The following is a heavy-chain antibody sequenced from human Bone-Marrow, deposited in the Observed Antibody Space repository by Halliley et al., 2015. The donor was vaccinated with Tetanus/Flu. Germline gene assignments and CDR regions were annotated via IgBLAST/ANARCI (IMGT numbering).Heavy chain of an antibody. CDR2: SSSYT. J-gene: IGHJ3*02. CDR3: ASSPYYYDGSVPPGAFVI. Sequence: SSSYTNYADSAKGRFTISRDNAKNSMYLQMNSLRAEDTAVYYCASSPYYYDGSVPPGAFVIWGQGTLVTV. V-gene: IGHV3-11*03. D-gene: IGHD3-22*01.